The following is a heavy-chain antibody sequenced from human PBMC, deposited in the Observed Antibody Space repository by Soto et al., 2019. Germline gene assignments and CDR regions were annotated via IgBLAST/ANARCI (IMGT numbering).Heavy chain of an antibody. CDR2: IYYTGST. Sequence: PSETLSLTCTVSGGSISSDDHYWTWIRHPPGKGLEWIGYIYYTGSTNYNPSLKSRVTISLETSKSQFSLKLTSVTAADTAMYYCAGSTARSMFECWGEGRPVTVSA. CDR1: GGSISSDDHY. J-gene: IGHJ4*02. D-gene: IGHD3-10*01. V-gene: IGHV4-30-4*01. CDR3: AGSTARSMFEC.